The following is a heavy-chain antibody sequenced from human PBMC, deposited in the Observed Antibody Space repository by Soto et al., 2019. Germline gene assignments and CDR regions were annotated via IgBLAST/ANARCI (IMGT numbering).Heavy chain of an antibody. D-gene: IGHD2-21*01. CDR2: INTGNGNT. V-gene: IGHV1-3*04. CDR1: GATISIYA. J-gene: IGHJ4*02. CDR3: AKGSRMWTPDY. Sequence: SLKVSCKPSGATISIYASRWVRQQKEQGLEWMGWINTGNGNTKFSLKFQGRVTITRDTSATTAYMELTSLRSEDTAVYYCAKGSRMWTPDYWGQGTLVTGFS.